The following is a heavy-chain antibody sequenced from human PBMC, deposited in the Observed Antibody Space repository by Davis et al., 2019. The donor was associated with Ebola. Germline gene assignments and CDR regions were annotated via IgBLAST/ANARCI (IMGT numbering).Heavy chain of an antibody. CDR1: GFTFSNSP. J-gene: IGHJ4*02. CDR2: IWYDGSVK. V-gene: IGHV3-33*01. D-gene: IGHD3-10*01. Sequence: GGSLRLSCAGSGFTFSNSPMHWVRQAPGKGLEWVGLIWYDGSVKYYGDSVKGRFTISRDNAKNSLYLQMNSLRVEDTAVYYCARHMVRGGPFDYWGQGTLVTVSS. CDR3: ARHMVRGGPFDY.